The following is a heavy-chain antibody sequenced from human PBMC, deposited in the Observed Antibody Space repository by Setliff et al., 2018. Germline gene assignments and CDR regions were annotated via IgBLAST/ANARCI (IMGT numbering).Heavy chain of an antibody. CDR1: GYSFSDFY. CDR3: ARFSGHNYGSFDS. Sequence: ASVKVSCKASGYSFSDFYMHWVRQVPGRGPEWVGSINPKSGVTRYVQKFQGRVTMTRDTSISTAYMELSSLRSDDTAVYYCARFSGHNYGSFDSWGQGTLVTVSS. D-gene: IGHD5-18*01. CDR2: INPKSGVT. J-gene: IGHJ4*02. V-gene: IGHV1-2*02.